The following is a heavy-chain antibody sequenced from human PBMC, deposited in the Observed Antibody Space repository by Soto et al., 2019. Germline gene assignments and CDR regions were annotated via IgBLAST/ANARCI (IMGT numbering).Heavy chain of an antibody. CDR2: IDPSDSYT. J-gene: IGHJ6*02. Sequence: GESLKLSCKGSGYSFTSYWISWVRQMPGKGLEWMGRIDPSDSYTNYSPSFQGHVTISADKSISTAYLQWSSLKASDTAMYYCASPRELTGYYYGMDVWGQGTTVTVSS. CDR1: GYSFTSYW. D-gene: IGHD7-27*01. CDR3: ASPRELTGYYYGMDV. V-gene: IGHV5-10-1*01.